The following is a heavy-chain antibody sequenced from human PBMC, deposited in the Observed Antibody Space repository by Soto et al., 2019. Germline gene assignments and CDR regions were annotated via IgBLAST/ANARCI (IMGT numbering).Heavy chain of an antibody. CDR1: GYTFTSYA. Sequence: QVQLVQSGAEEKKPGASVKVSCKASGYTFTSYAMHWVRQAPGQRLEWMGWINAGNGNTKYSQKFQVRVTITRDTSASTAYMELSSMRSEDTAVYYCARSIVVVPALDYWGQGTLVTVSS. J-gene: IGHJ4*02. CDR3: ARSIVVVPALDY. CDR2: INAGNGNT. D-gene: IGHD2-21*02. V-gene: IGHV1-3*05.